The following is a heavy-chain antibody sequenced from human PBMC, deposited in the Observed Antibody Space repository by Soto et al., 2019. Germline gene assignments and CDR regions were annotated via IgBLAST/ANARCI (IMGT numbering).Heavy chain of an antibody. J-gene: IGHJ4*02. Sequence: QVQLVQSGAEVKKPGASVKVSCKASGDTFTDYYIHWVRQAPGQGLEWMGTVNPSGGHTTYAQHCLRRMPMPRDTSTSTLYMELTSLTSEDTAVYYCARGGHVVVVTAALDYWGQGTLVTVSS. V-gene: IGHV1-46*01. D-gene: IGHD2-21*02. CDR2: VNPSGGHT. CDR1: GDTFTDYY. CDR3: ARGGHVVVVTAALDY.